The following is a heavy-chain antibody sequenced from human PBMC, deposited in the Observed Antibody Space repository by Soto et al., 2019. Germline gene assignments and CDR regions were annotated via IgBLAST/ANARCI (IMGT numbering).Heavy chain of an antibody. CDR1: GFTFSSYW. D-gene: IGHD2-15*01. CDR3: ARDPVYCSGGSCYSEYFQH. CDR2: IKQDGSEK. Sequence: LRLSCAASGFTFSSYWMSWVRQAPGKGLEWVANIKQDGSEKYYVDSVKGRFTISRDNAKNSLYLQMNSLRAEDTAVYYCARDPVYCSGGSCYSEYFQHWGQGTLVTVS. V-gene: IGHV3-7*01. J-gene: IGHJ1*01.